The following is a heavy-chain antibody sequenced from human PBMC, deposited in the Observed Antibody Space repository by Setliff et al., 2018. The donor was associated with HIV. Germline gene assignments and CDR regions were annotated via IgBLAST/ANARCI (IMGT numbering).Heavy chain of an antibody. CDR1: GFTFSNHW. J-gene: IGHJ4*02. CDR3: AKDTYSDSNFIRGYFDS. V-gene: IGHV3-74*01. CDR2: INSDGSAR. D-gene: IGHD3-22*01. Sequence: LRLSCEASGFTFSNHWMHWVRQVPGKGLLWVSRINSDGSARGYADSVKGRFTISRDNAKNTLYLEMKSLRAEDTAVYYCAKDTYSDSNFIRGYFDSWGQGTLVTVSS.